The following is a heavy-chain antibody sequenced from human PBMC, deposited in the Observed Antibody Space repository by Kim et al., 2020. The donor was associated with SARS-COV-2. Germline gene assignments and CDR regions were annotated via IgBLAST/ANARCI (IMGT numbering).Heavy chain of an antibody. CDR3: AMGPGGIPAAKNY. CDR1: GFTFSSYS. Sequence: GGSLRLSCAASGFTFSSYSMNWVRQAPGKGLEWVSSISSSSSYIYYADSVKGRFTISRDNAKNSLYLQMNSLRAEDTAVYYCAMGPGGIPAAKNYWGQGTLVTVSS. V-gene: IGHV3-21*01. CDR2: ISSSSSYI. D-gene: IGHD2-2*01. J-gene: IGHJ4*02.